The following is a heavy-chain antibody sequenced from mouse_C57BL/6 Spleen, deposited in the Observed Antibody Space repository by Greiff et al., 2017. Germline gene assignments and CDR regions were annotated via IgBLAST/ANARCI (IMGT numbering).Heavy chain of an antibody. CDR2: IYPGDGDT. Sequence: QVQLKQSGPELVKPGASVKISCKASGYAFSSSWMNWVKQRPGKGLEWIGRIYPGDGDTNYNGKFKGKATLTADKSSSTAYMQLSSLTSEVSAVYFCARSTTVASFDYWGQGTTLTVSS. V-gene: IGHV1-82*01. D-gene: IGHD1-1*01. CDR1: GYAFSSSW. J-gene: IGHJ2*01. CDR3: ARSTTVASFDY.